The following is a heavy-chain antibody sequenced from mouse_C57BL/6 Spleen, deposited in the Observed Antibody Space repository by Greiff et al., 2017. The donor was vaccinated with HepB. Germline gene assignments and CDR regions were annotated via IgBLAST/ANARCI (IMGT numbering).Heavy chain of an antibody. CDR2: INPSSGYT. J-gene: IGHJ4*01. Sequence: QVQLQQSGAELARPGASVKMSCKASGYTFTSYTMHWVKQRPGQGLEWIGYINPSSGYTKYNQKFKDKATLTADKSSSTAYMQLSSLTSEDSAVYYCARSSITTVVAGGSYAMDYWGQGTSVTVSS. CDR3: ARSSITTVVAGGSYAMDY. D-gene: IGHD1-1*01. CDR1: GYTFTSYT. V-gene: IGHV1-4*01.